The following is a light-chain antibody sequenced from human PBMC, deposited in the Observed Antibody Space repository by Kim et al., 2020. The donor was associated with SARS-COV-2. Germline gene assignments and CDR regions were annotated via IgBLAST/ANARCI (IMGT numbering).Light chain of an antibody. Sequence: SYELTQPPSVSVSPGQTVNIACFGDKLGDKHVSWYQKKAGQSPVLVIYQDNKRPSGIPERFSGSNSGNAATLTITVTQPMDGADYYCQAWDANTCVFGTGTKVTVL. CDR1: KLGDKH. V-gene: IGLV3-1*01. J-gene: IGLJ1*01. CDR2: QDN. CDR3: QAWDANTCV.